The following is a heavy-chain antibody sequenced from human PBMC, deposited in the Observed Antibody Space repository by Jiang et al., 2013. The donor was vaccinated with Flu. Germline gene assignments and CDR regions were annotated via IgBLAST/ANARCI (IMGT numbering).Heavy chain of an antibody. D-gene: IGHD2-15*01. CDR3: ARDRADGGGGYYYGMDV. J-gene: IGHJ6*01. V-gene: IGHV3-30-3*01. CDR1: GFMFNIYA. CDR2: MSNHGTNK. Sequence: VQLLESGGGVVQPGRSLRLSCAASGFMFNIYAMHWVRQAPGKGLEWVAVMSNHGTNKYYADSVKGRFTISRDNSKNTLYLQMDSLRSEDTAVYYCARDRADGGGGYYYGMDV.